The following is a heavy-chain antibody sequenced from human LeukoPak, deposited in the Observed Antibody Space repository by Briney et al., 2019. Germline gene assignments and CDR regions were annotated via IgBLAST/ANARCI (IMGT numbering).Heavy chain of an antibody. J-gene: IGHJ4*02. CDR1: GFPVRSRY. CDR3: ASLEGGPSDGR. V-gene: IGHV3-53*01. Sequence: GGSLRLSCEVSGFPVRSRYMTWVRQPPGKGLECVAVIYSGGTTYHIDSVKGRFTISRDISKSTMYLEMNNLRVEDTANYYCASLEGGPSDGRWGQGTLVTVSS. CDR2: IYSGGTT. D-gene: IGHD3-3*01.